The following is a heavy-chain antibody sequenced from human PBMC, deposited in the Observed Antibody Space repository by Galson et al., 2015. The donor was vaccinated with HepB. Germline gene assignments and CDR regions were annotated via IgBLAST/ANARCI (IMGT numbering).Heavy chain of an antibody. J-gene: IGHJ6*02. Sequence: SVKVSCKASGYTFTSYGISWVRQAPGQGLEWMGWISAYNGNTNYAQKLQGRVTMTTDTSTSTAYMELRSLRSDDTAVYYCAREKDSSGWLGNYYYYGMDVWGQGTTVTVSS. CDR2: ISAYNGNT. V-gene: IGHV1-18*01. D-gene: IGHD6-19*01. CDR3: AREKDSSGWLGNYYYYGMDV. CDR1: GYTFTSYG.